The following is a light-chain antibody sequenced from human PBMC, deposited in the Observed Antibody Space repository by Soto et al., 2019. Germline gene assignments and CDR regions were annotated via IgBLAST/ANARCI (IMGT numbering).Light chain of an antibody. CDR3: QRSFSTPLT. CDR2: AAS. J-gene: IGKJ4*01. Sequence: DIQMTQSPSSLSASVGDRVTITCRASQSISSYLHWYQQKPGKAPKVLIYAASSLQSGVPSRFSGSRSGTDFTLTISSLQPEDFATYYCQRSFSTPLTFGGGTKVEIK. V-gene: IGKV1-39*01. CDR1: QSISSY.